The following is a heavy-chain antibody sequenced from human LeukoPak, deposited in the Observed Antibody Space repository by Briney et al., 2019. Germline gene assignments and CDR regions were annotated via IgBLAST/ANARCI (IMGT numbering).Heavy chain of an antibody. J-gene: IGHJ6*03. Sequence: GGSLRLSCAASGFTFSSYAMSWVRQAPGKGLEWVSAISGSGGSTYYADSVKGRFTISRDNSKNTVFLQMNSLRADDTAVYYCAKVGSTVTTYYYYYMDVWGKGTTVTVSS. CDR1: GFTFSSYA. D-gene: IGHD4-11*01. V-gene: IGHV3-23*01. CDR3: AKVGSTVTTYYYYYMDV. CDR2: ISGSGGST.